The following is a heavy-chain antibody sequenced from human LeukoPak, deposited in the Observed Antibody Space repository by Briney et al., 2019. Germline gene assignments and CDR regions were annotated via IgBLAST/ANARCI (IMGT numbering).Heavy chain of an antibody. V-gene: IGHV3-49*04. Sequence: GVLRLSCTASGFTFGDYPISWVRQAPGKGHEWVGFIRSKTYGGTTEYAASVKGRFTISRDDSKSIAYLQMNSQKNEDTAVYYCTKSRDGYNGGSVDYWGQGALVTVSS. J-gene: IGHJ4*02. CDR2: IRSKTYGGTT. D-gene: IGHD5-24*01. CDR3: TKSRDGYNGGSVDY. CDR1: GFTFGDYP.